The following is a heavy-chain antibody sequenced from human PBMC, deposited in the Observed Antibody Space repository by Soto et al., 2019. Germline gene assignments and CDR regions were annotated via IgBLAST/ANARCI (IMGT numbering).Heavy chain of an antibody. CDR3: AKSKYSSGYSDY. CDR1: GFTFSSYA. V-gene: IGHV3-23*01. D-gene: IGHD3-22*01. Sequence: LRLSCAASGFTFSSYAMSWVRQAPGKGLEWVSAISGSGGSTYYADSVRGRFTISRDNSKNTLYLQMNSLRAEDTAVYYCAKSKYSSGYSDYWGQGTLVTVSS. J-gene: IGHJ4*02. CDR2: ISGSGGST.